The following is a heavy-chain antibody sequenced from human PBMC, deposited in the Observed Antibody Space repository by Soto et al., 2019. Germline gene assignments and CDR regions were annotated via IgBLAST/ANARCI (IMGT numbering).Heavy chain of an antibody. CDR3: ARDNRFAGGLDY. CDR2: INPNSGGT. D-gene: IGHD3-16*01. V-gene: IGHV1-2*02. J-gene: IGHJ4*02. Sequence: ASVKVSGKASGYTFTGYYMHWVRQAPGQGLEWMGWINPNSGGTNYAQKFQGRVTMTRDTSISTAYMELSRLRSDDTAVYYCARDNRFAGGLDYWGQGTLVTVSS. CDR1: GYTFTGYY.